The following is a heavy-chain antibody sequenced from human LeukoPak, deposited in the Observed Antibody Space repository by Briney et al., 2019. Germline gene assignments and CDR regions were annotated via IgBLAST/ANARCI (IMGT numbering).Heavy chain of an antibody. D-gene: IGHD5-24*01. CDR2: INWSSDST. Sequence: RGSLRLSCAASGFTFDDYGMSWVRQGPGKGPEWVSGINWSSDSTGYADSVKGRFTISRDNAKNSLYLQMNSLRAEDTALYYCARDLRFDGYPYGMDVWGQGTTVTVSS. CDR1: GFTFDDYG. CDR3: ARDLRFDGYPYGMDV. V-gene: IGHV3-20*04. J-gene: IGHJ6*02.